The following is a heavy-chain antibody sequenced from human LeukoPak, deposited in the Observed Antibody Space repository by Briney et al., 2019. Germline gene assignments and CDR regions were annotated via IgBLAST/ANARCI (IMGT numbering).Heavy chain of an antibody. CDR3: ARGYDSSGLFDY. D-gene: IGHD3-22*01. J-gene: IGHJ4*02. CDR2: IIPIFGTA. V-gene: IGHV1-69*06. CDR1: GGTFSSYA. Sequence: SVMVSCKASGGTFSSYAISWVRQAPGQGLEWMGGIIPIFGTANYAQKFQGRVTITADKSTSTAYMELSSLRSEDTAVYYCARGYDSSGLFDYWGQGTLVTVSS.